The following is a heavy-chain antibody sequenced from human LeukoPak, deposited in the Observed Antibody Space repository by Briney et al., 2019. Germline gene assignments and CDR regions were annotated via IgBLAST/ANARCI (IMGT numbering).Heavy chain of an antibody. CDR3: ARTYYYDSSGYYYYYYGMDV. CDR2: IIPIFGTA. V-gene: IGHV1-69*13. J-gene: IGHJ6*02. D-gene: IGHD3-22*01. Sequence: RASVKVSCKASGGTFSSYAISWVRQAPGQGLEWMGGIIPIFGTANYAQKFQGRVTITADESTSTAYMELSSLRSEDTAVYYCARTYYYDSSGYYYYYYGMDVWGQGTTVTVSS. CDR1: GGTFSSYA.